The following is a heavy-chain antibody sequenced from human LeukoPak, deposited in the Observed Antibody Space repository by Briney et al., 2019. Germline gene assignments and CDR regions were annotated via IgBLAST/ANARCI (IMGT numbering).Heavy chain of an antibody. J-gene: IGHJ4*02. CDR3: THSLRRGRYSGGSCYYFDY. CDR2: IFWDGDK. CDR1: GFSVNTDGVG. Sequence: SGPTLVNPTQTLTLTCSCSGFSVNTDGVGVGWIRQPPGKALEWLAPIFWDGDKRYNPSLKSRLTITKDTSENQVVLTMTNMDPVDTATYFCTHSLRRGRYSGGSCYYFDYWGQGALVTVSS. V-gene: IGHV2-5*02. D-gene: IGHD2-15*01.